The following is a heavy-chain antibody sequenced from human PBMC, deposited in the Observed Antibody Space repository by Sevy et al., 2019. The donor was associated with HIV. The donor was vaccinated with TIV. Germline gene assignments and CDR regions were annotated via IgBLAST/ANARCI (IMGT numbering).Heavy chain of an antibody. Sequence: SETLSLTCTVSGGSVSSGSYYWSWIRQPPGKGLEWIGYIYYSGSTNYNPSLKCRVTISVDTSKNQFSLKLSSVTAADTAVYYSASLLKGSSSWVTLAYWGQGTLVTGSS. CDR3: ASLLKGSSSWVTLAY. J-gene: IGHJ4*02. D-gene: IGHD6-13*01. CDR1: GGSVSSGSYY. V-gene: IGHV4-61*01. CDR2: IYYSGST.